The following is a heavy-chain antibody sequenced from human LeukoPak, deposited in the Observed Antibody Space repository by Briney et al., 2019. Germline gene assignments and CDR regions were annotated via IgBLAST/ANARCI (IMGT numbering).Heavy chain of an antibody. Sequence: ASVKVSCKASGYTFTDYYIFWVRQAPGQGLEWMGWINPNTGGTNYAQKFQGRVTLTRDTSISTAYMELTRLSSDETAVYFCARTSSHCNGGNCYFDYWGQGTLVTVSS. J-gene: IGHJ4*02. CDR1: GYTFTDYY. D-gene: IGHD2-15*01. CDR3: ARTSSHCNGGNCYFDY. V-gene: IGHV1-2*02. CDR2: INPNTGGT.